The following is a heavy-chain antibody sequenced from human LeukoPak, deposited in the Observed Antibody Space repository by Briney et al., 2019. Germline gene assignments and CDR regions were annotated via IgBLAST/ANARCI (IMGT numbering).Heavy chain of an antibody. J-gene: IGHJ6*02. CDR1: GFRFDSYS. D-gene: IGHD2-2*01. Sequence: PGGSLRLSCAAFGFRFDSYSMNWVRQAPGKGLEWLPFISSGSRDIYYADSVKGRFTISRDNGKNSLYLHMNSLRDEDTAVYYCARASCYLRNCYYYGMDVWGQGTTVTVSS. CDR2: ISSGSRDI. CDR3: ARASCYLRNCYYYGMDV. V-gene: IGHV3-48*02.